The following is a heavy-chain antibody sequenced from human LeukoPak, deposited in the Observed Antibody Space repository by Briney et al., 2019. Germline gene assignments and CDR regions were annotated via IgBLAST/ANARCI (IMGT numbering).Heavy chain of an antibody. CDR2: ISISGTTI. V-gene: IGHV3-48*03. CDR3: ARGKDY. CDR1: GFRISSYE. Sequence: GGSLRLSCVASGFRISSYEMNWVRQAPGKGLEWISYISISGTTIYYADSVKGRFTISRDNAKNSVYLQMNSLRGEDTAVYYCARGKDYWGQGTLVTVSS. J-gene: IGHJ4*02.